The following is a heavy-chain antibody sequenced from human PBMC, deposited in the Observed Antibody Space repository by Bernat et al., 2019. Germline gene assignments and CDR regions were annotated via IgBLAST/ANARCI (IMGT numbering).Heavy chain of an antibody. J-gene: IGHJ3*02. Sequence: EVQLVESGGGLVQPGGSLRLSCVASGFTFSSFEMNWVRQAPGKGLEWVSYVSSTITAVYDADSVKGRFTISRDNAKNSLYLQLNSLRAEDTAVYYCARGLRALGLAFDIWGQGTMVTVSS. CDR2: VSSTITAV. CDR3: ARGLRALGLAFDI. CDR1: GFTFSSFE. D-gene: IGHD6-13*01. V-gene: IGHV3-48*03.